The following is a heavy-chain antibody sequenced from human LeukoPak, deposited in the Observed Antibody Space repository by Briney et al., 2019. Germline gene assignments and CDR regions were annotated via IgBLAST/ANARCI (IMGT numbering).Heavy chain of an antibody. D-gene: IGHD3-22*01. CDR2: ISGSGGST. CDR3: AKQDYYDSIDY. V-gene: IGHV3-23*01. CDR1: GFTFSGYW. J-gene: IGHJ4*02. Sequence: PGGSLRLACAASGFTFSGYWMTWVRQAPGKGLEWVSAISGSGGSTYYADSVKGRFTISRDNSKNTLYLQMNSLRAEDTAVYYCAKQDYYDSIDYWGQGTLVTVSS.